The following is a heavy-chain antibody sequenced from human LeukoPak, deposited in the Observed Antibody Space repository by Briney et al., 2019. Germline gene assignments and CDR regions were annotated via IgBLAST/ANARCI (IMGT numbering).Heavy chain of an antibody. Sequence: GGSLRLSCAAPGFTFTNAWMSWVRQAPGKGLEWAGRIKSKGDGETTDYAAPMKGRFTMSRDDSKATLYLQMNSLKAEDTAVYYCTKDLGITMIRGVIVYWGQGALVTVSS. CDR3: TKDLGITMIRGVIVY. CDR2: IKSKGDGETT. CDR1: GFTFTNAW. V-gene: IGHV3-15*01. J-gene: IGHJ4*02. D-gene: IGHD3-10*01.